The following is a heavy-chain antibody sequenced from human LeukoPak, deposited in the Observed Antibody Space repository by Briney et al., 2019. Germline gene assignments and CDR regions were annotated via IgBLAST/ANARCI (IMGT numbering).Heavy chain of an antibody. J-gene: IGHJ6*04. D-gene: IGHD3-22*01. CDR1: GGSISSYY. CDR2: IYTSGST. V-gene: IGHV4-4*09. CDR3: ARHYDSSGYYYYNPMDV. Sequence: PSGTLSLTCTVSGGSISSYYWSWIRQPPGKGLEWIGYIYTSGSTNYNPSLKSRVTISVDTSKNQFSLKLSSVTAADTAVYYCARHYDSSGYYYYNPMDVWGKGTTVTVSS.